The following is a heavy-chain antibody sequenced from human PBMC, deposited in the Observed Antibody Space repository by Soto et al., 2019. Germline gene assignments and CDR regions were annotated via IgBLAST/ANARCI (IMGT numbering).Heavy chain of an antibody. CDR3: ASSYSSGWYYFDY. J-gene: IGHJ4*02. Sequence: PSETLSLTCAVSGGSISSSNWWSWVRQPPGKGLEWIGEIYHSGSTNYNPSLKSRVTISVDKSKSQFSLKLSSVTAADTAVYYCASSYSSGWYYFDYWGQGTLVTVSS. CDR1: GGSISSSNW. D-gene: IGHD6-19*01. V-gene: IGHV4-4*02. CDR2: IYHSGST.